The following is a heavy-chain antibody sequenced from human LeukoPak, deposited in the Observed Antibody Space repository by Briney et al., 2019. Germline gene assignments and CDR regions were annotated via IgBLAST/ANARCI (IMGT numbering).Heavy chain of an antibody. CDR1: GYTFSNYG. CDR3: ASNPRGDSWTFDY. CDR2: ISIYNGNT. D-gene: IGHD2-21*02. V-gene: IGHV1-18*04. Sequence: ASVKVSFKASGYTFSNYGVNWVRQAPGQGLEWMGWISIYNGNTNYAQILQGRVTMTTDTSTSTVYMELRSLRSDDTAVYYCASNPRGDSWTFDYWGQGTLVTVSS. J-gene: IGHJ4*02.